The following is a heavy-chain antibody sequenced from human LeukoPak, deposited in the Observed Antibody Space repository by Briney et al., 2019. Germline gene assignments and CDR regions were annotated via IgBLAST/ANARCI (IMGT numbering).Heavy chain of an antibody. V-gene: IGHV4-39*01. CDR2: VYYTGST. Sequence: SATLLLSCTVSGTSVSGSGSNWGWVRQAPVKGLAWIGNVYYTGSTAYNPSLKSRVTMSVDTSKNQFSLKMTSVTAADTAGYYCTRLCKGRYFDYILDYWGQGTLVTVSS. CDR3: TRLCKGRYFDYILDY. D-gene: IGHD3-9*01. J-gene: IGHJ4*02. CDR1: GTSVSGSGSN.